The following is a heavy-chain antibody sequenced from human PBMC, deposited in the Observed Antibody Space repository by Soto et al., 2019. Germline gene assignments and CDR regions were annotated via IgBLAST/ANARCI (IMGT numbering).Heavy chain of an antibody. Sequence: QVQLQESGPGLVKPSETLSLTCTVSGGSISNFYWSWIRQPPGKGLEWIGYIYYSGSTNYNPSLKSRVTISVDTSKNQFCLKLSSVTAADTAVYFCARRYGGNLDYWGQGTLVTVSS. CDR2: IYYSGST. CDR1: GGSISNFY. CDR3: ARRYGGNLDY. V-gene: IGHV4-59*08. J-gene: IGHJ4*02. D-gene: IGHD1-26*01.